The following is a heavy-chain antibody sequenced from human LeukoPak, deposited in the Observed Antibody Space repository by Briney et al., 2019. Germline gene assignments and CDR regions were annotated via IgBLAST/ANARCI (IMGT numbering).Heavy chain of an antibody. Sequence: GGSLRLSCAASGFTVSSNFMSWVRQVAGKGLEWVSAIYSGGTTHYAESVKGRFTISRDNSKNTLYLQMNSLRVEDTAVYYCATEKIPDEHRGAFDVWGQGTMVTVSS. CDR1: GFTVSSNF. D-gene: IGHD2-21*01. CDR2: IYSGGTT. J-gene: IGHJ3*01. CDR3: ATEKIPDEHRGAFDV. V-gene: IGHV3-53*01.